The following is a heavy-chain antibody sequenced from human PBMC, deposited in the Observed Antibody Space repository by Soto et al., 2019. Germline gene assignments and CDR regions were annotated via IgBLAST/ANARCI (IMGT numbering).Heavy chain of an antibody. CDR3: ATSLDYGDYVFDY. Sequence: LRLSCVASGFIFSGYAINWVRQAPGKGLEWVSAISGSGSTYYADSVKGRLTISRDNSKNTVYLQMNSLRAEDTAVYYCATSLDYGDYVFDYWGQGTLVTVSS. CDR2: ISGSGST. CDR1: GFIFSGYA. V-gene: IGHV3-23*01. D-gene: IGHD4-17*01. J-gene: IGHJ4*02.